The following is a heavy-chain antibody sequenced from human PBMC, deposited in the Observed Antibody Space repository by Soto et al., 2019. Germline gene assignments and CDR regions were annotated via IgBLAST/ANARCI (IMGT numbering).Heavy chain of an antibody. CDR1: GHLFNNHW. Sequence: GESLKISCKGPGHLFNNHWIGWVRQTPGKGLEWMGLIFTRDSETKTSPSFQGHVSFSVDNSIDTVYLQWTSLKTTDTGIYFCARGYFDSGHGYDLWGQGTLVTVSS. J-gene: IGHJ5*02. CDR3: ARGYFDSGHGYDL. CDR2: IFTRDSET. D-gene: IGHD3-10*01. V-gene: IGHV5-51*01.